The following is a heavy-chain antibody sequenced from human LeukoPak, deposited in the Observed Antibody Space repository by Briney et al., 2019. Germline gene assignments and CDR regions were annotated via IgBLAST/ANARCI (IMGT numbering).Heavy chain of an antibody. V-gene: IGHV4-61*05. CDR1: GGSISSSSYY. Sequence: SETLSLTCTVSGGSISSSSYYWSWIRQPPGEGLEWIGYIYYSGSTNYNPSLKSRVTMSVDTSNNQFSLKLSSVTAADTAVYYCARHYSYYYMDVWGKGTTVTVSS. D-gene: IGHD2-21*01. CDR2: IYYSGST. J-gene: IGHJ6*03. CDR3: ARHYSYYYMDV.